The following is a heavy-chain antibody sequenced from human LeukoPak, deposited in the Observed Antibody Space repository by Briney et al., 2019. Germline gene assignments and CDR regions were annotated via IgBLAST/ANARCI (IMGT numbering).Heavy chain of an antibody. Sequence: GESLKISCKGSGYGFTGYWIAWVRQMPGKGLECMGIIYPGDSKTIYTPSFQGQLTISVDKSISTAYLQWSSLKASDTAMYYCARHTQGSAYPNPFYNYGMDVWGQGTTVTVSS. CDR2: IYPGDSKT. CDR3: ARHTQGSAYPNPFYNYGMDV. J-gene: IGHJ6*02. V-gene: IGHV5-51*01. CDR1: GYGFTGYW.